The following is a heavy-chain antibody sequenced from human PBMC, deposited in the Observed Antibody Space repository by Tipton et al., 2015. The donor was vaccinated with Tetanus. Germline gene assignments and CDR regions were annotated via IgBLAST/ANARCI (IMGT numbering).Heavy chain of an antibody. J-gene: IGHJ4*02. CDR2: ISNGNT. CDR3: ARGITDGYSRRFGY. D-gene: IGHD5-24*01. V-gene: IGHV4-4*07. CDR1: RGPISSYY. Sequence: GLVKPSETLSLTCTVSRGPISSYYWNWIRQPAGKGLEWIGHISNGNTDYAPSLKSRLILSVDTSKNQISLNLRSVTAAGAGIYYCARGITDGYSRRFGYWGQGTLVAVSS.